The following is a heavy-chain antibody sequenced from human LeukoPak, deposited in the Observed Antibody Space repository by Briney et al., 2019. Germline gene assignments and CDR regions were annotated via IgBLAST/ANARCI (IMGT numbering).Heavy chain of an antibody. CDR2: ISSSSSYI. Sequence: GGSLRLSCAASGFTFSSYSMNWVRQAPGKGLEWVSSISSSSSYIYYADSVKGRFTISRDNAKNSLYLQMNSLRAEDTAVYYCARDLYSSTFFDYWGQGTLVTVSS. CDR1: GFTFSSYS. J-gene: IGHJ4*02. D-gene: IGHD6-13*01. CDR3: ARDLYSSTFFDY. V-gene: IGHV3-21*01.